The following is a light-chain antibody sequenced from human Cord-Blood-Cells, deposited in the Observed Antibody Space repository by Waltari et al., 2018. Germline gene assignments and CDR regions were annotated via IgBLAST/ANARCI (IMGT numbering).Light chain of an antibody. CDR3: AAWDDSLNGVV. CDR2: YDD. J-gene: IGLJ2*01. Sequence: QSVLTQPPSVSEPPRQRVTISCSGTSPNIRKKPVTLYQQLPGKAPKLLNYYDDLLPSGVSDRFSGSKSGTSASLAISGLQSEDEADYYCAAWDDSLNGVVFGGGTKLTVL. V-gene: IGLV1-36*01. CDR1: SPNIRKKP.